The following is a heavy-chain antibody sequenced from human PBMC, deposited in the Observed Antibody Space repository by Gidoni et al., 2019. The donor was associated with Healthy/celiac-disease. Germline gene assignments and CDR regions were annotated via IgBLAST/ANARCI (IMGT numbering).Heavy chain of an antibody. D-gene: IGHD3-22*01. CDR3: ARDLVDSSGPYYYGMDV. J-gene: IGHJ6*02. CDR2: IYSGGST. V-gene: IGHV3-53*01. CDR1: GFTVSSNY. Sequence: EVQLVESGGGLIQPGGSLRLSCPASGFTVSSNYMSWVRQAPGKGLEWVSVIYSGGSTYYADSVKGRFTISRDNSKNTLYLQMNSLRAEDTAVYYCARDLVDSSGPYYYGMDVWGQGTTVTVSS.